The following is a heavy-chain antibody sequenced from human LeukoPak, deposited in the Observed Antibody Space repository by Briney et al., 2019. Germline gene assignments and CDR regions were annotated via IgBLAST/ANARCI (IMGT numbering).Heavy chain of an antibody. CDR2: INHSGNT. J-gene: IGHJ5*02. Sequence: PSETLSLTCAVYGESFSGYYWSWIRQPPGKGLEWIAEINHSGNTNYNPSLKSRVTISVDTSKNQFSLKLSSVTAADTAVYYCATNYGSGTSWGQGTLVTVSS. V-gene: IGHV4-34*01. D-gene: IGHD3-10*01. CDR1: GESFSGYY. CDR3: ATNYGSGTS.